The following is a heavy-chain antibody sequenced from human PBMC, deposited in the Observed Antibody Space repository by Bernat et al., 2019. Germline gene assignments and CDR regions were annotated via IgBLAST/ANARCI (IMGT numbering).Heavy chain of an antibody. D-gene: IGHD3-10*01. CDR3: ARETRKAGTYTTDY. CDR1: GGSISSDF. CDR2: ISYSGST. V-gene: IGHV4-59*01. J-gene: IGHJ4*02. Sequence: QVQLQESGPGLVKPSETLSLTCTVSGGSISSDFWSWIRQPPGKGLEWIGYISYSGSTNYNPSIKSRVTISRDTSKNQFSLKLRSVTAADTAVYYCARETRKAGTYTTDYWGRGALVTVSS.